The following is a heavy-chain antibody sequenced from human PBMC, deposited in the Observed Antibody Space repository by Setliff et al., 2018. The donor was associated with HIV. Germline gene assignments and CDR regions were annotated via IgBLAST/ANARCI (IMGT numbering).Heavy chain of an antibody. CDR3: ARGIIFSNGYSRDAFDL. J-gene: IGHJ3*01. Sequence: GASVKVSCKASGYTFSNYDINWARKATGQGLEWMGWMNPNGGNAGYAQKFQGRVTMTRDTSISTAYLELSSLRSEDTAVYYCARGIIFSNGYSRDAFDLWGQGTMVTVSS. V-gene: IGHV1-8*02. CDR2: MNPNGGNA. CDR1: GYTFSNYD. D-gene: IGHD3-22*01.